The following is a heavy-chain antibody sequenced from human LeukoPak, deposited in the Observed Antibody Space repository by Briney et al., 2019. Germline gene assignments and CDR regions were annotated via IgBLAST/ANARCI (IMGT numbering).Heavy chain of an antibody. CDR1: GFTFSSSW. CDR3: ARGAAVAAAVFDY. J-gene: IGHJ4*02. Sequence: PGGSLRLSCAASGFTFSSSWMAWVRQAPGQGLERVASIKPDGSEKYYVDSVKGRFITSRDNAKNSLHLQMNSLRAEDTAVYYCARGAAVAAAVFDYWGQGILATVSS. D-gene: IGHD2-15*01. V-gene: IGHV3-7*01. CDR2: IKPDGSEK.